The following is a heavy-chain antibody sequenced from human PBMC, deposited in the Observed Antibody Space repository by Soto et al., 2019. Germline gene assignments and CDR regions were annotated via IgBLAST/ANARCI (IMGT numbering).Heavy chain of an antibody. CDR3: ARELVAKVDYRARIGYNWFDP. V-gene: IGHV4-31*03. Sequence: QVQLQESGPGLVKPSQTLSLTCTVSGGSISSGGYYWSWIRQHPGKGLEWIGYIYYSGSTYYNPSLKSRVTISVDTSKNHFSLKLSSVTAADTAVYYCARELVAKVDYRARIGYNWFDPWGQGTLVTVSS. J-gene: IGHJ5*02. D-gene: IGHD4-17*01. CDR1: GGSISSGGYY. CDR2: IYYSGST.